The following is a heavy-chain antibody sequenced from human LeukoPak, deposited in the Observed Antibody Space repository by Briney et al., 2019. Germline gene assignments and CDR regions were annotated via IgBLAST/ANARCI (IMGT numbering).Heavy chain of an antibody. CDR2: INWDGEST. Sequence: GGSLRLSCAASGFTFSTYSMNWVRQAPGKGLEWVSGINWDGESTGYGDSVQGRFIISRDNAENALYLQMNGLRAEDTAVYYCARDLSASWYSLAYWGRGTPVTVSS. D-gene: IGHD6-13*01. J-gene: IGHJ4*02. V-gene: IGHV3-20*04. CDR1: GFTFSTYS. CDR3: ARDLSASWYSLAY.